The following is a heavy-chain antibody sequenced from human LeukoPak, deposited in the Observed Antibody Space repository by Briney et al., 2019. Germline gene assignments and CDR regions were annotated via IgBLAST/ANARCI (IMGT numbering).Heavy chain of an antibody. CDR3: ASPIGISDSSGRYPS. Sequence: PSETLSLTCTVSGGSISISSYYWGWIRQPPGKGLEWIGSIYYSGSTYYNPSLKSRVTISVDTSKNQFSLKLTSVTAADTAVYYCASPIGISDSSGRYPSWGQGTLVTVSS. CDR1: GGSISISSYY. CDR2: IYYSGST. D-gene: IGHD6-19*01. V-gene: IGHV4-39*01. J-gene: IGHJ5*02.